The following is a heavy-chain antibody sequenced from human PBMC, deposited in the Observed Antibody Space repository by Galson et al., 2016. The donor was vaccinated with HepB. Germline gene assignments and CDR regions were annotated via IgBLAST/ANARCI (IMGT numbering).Heavy chain of an antibody. CDR1: GYSFNTYW. CDR2: IYPGDSDT. Sequence: QSGAEVKKPGESVKISCQGSGYSFNTYWIGWLRQMPGKGLEWLGIIYPGDSDTIYSPSFQGQVNISADKSISTVYLQWSSLKASDTAMYYCARSRVYCSTTSCYGYDFFYAMDVWGQGTTVTVAS. V-gene: IGHV5-51*01. CDR3: ARSRVYCSTTSCYGYDFFYAMDV. D-gene: IGHD2-2*01. J-gene: IGHJ6*02.